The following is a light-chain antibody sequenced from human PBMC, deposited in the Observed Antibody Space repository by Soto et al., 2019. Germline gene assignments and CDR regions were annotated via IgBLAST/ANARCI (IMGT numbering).Light chain of an antibody. CDR3: QQYYNWPRT. CDR1: QSVGSN. V-gene: IGKV3-15*01. CDR2: GAS. Sequence: EMVMTQSPATLSVSPGDGATLSCRASQSVGSNLAWFQQKPGQAPRLRIYGASTRATGIPARFSGSGSGTEFNLTISSLQSESGAVYYCQQYYNWPRTVGHGTKLEIK. J-gene: IGKJ2*01.